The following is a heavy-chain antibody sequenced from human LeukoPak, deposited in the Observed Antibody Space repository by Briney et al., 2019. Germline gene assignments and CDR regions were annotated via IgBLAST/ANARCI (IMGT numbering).Heavy chain of an antibody. J-gene: IGHJ3*02. CDR1: GGTFSSYA. D-gene: IGHD3-22*01. V-gene: IGHV1-69*05. CDR2: IILIFGTA. Sequence: ASVKVSCKASGGTFSSYAISWVRQAPGQGLEWMGGIILIFGTANYAQKFQGRVTITTDESTSTAYMELSSLRSEDTAVYYCAGYYYDSSGYYDAFDIWGQGTMVTVSS. CDR3: AGYYYDSSGYYDAFDI.